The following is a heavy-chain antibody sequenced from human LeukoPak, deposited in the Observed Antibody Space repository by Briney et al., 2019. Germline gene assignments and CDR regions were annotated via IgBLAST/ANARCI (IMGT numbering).Heavy chain of an antibody. V-gene: IGHV4-61*02. CDR3: AAPSVPAQGRRMEGSWYSLDAFDI. J-gene: IGHJ3*02. CDR1: GGSISSGSYY. Sequence: SSQTLSLTCTVSGGSISSGSYYWSWIRQPAGKGLEWIGRIYTSGSTNYNPSLKSRVTISVDTSKNQFSLKLSSVTAADTAVYYCAAPSVPAQGRRMEGSWYSLDAFDIWGQGTMVTVSS. D-gene: IGHD6-13*01. CDR2: IYTSGST.